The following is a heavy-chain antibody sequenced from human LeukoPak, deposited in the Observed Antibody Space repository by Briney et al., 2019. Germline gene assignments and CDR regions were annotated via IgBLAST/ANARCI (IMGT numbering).Heavy chain of an antibody. CDR2: INHSGST. D-gene: IGHD4-17*01. V-gene: IGHV4-34*01. CDR3: ARTPRKVTTYYYGMDV. J-gene: IGHJ6*04. Sequence: SETLSLTCAVYGGSFSGYYWSWIRQPPGKGLEWIGEINHSGSTYYNPSLKSRVTISVDTSKNQFSLKLSSVTAADTAVYYCARTPRKVTTYYYGMDVWGKGTTVTVSS. CDR1: GGSFSGYY.